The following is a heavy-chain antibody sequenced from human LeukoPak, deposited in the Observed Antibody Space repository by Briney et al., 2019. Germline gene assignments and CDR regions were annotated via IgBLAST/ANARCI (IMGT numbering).Heavy chain of an antibody. CDR3: AKGTNFYDTSDYGGFDP. D-gene: IGHD3-22*01. CDR2: INPNSGGT. Sequence: ASVKVSCKASGYTFTSYYMHWVRQAPGQGREWMGWINPNSGGTNYAQKFQGRVTMTRDTSISTAYMEVSRLRSDDTAVYYCAKGTNFYDTSDYGGFDPWGQGTLVTVSS. CDR1: GYTFTSYY. J-gene: IGHJ5*02. V-gene: IGHV1-2*02.